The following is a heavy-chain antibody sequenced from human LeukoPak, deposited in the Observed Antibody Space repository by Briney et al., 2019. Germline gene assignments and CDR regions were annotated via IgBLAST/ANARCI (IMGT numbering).Heavy chain of an antibody. CDR1: GYFIRSGFY. CDR2: FYHSGST. CDR3: ARARGGYSYGTAFDY. D-gene: IGHD5-18*01. V-gene: IGHV4-38-2*02. J-gene: IGHJ4*02. Sequence: SETLSLTCTVSGYFIRSGFYWGWIRQPPGKGLEWIGSFYHSGSTYYNPSLESRVTISLDTSKNQLSLKLTSVTAADTAVYYCARARGGYSYGTAFDYWGQGTLVTVSS.